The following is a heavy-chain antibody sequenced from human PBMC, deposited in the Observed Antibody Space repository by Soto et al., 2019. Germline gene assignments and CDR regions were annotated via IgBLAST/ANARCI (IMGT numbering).Heavy chain of an antibody. D-gene: IGHD3-22*01. CDR3: AGSRDSSGLFDY. CDR1: GGSISSYY. Sequence: SETLSLTCTVSGGSISSYYWSWIRQPPGKGLEWIGYIYYSGSTNYNPSLKSRVTISVDTSKNQFSLKLSSVTAADTAVYYCAGSRDSSGLFDYWGQGTLVTVSS. J-gene: IGHJ4*02. V-gene: IGHV4-59*01. CDR2: IYYSGST.